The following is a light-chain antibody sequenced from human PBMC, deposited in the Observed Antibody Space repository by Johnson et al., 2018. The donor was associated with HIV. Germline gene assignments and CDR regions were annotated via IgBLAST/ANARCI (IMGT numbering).Light chain of an antibody. J-gene: IGLJ1*01. CDR1: SSNIGNNY. CDR3: GTWDSSLSAVL. CDR2: DNN. V-gene: IGLV1-51*01. Sequence: QSVLTQPPSVSAAPGQKVTISCSGSSSNIGNNYVSWYQQLPGTAPKLLIYDNNKRPSGIPDRFSGSKSGTSATLGITGLQTGDEADYYCGTWDSSLSAVLFGTGTKVTV.